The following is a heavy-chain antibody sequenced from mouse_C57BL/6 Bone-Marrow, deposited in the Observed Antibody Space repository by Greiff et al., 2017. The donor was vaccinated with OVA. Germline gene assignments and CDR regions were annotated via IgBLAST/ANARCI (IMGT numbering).Heavy chain of an antibody. Sequence: QVQLQQPGAELVKPGASVKMSCKASGYTFSSYWMNWVKQRPGQGLEWIGQIYPSDGDTNYNQKFKGKATLTVDKSSSTAYMQLSSLTAEDSAVYFCATPTAFDYWGQGTTLTVSS. V-gene: IGHV1-80*01. CDR2: IYPSDGDT. J-gene: IGHJ2*01. CDR3: ATPTAFDY. CDR1: GYTFSSYW.